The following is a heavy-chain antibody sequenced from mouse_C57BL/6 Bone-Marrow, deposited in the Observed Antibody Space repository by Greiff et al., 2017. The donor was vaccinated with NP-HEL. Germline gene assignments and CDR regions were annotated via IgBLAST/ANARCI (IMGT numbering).Heavy chain of an antibody. J-gene: IGHJ1*03. CDR1: GYTFTDYY. D-gene: IGHD1-1*01. V-gene: IGHV1-26*01. CDR3: ARSYYGSSDWYFDV. Sequence: VQLHQSGPELVKPGASVKISCKASGYTFTDYYMNWVKQSHGKSLEWIGDINPNNGGTSYNQKFKGKATLTVDKSSSTAYMELRSLTSEDSAVYYCARSYYGSSDWYFDVWGTGTTVTVSS. CDR2: INPNNGGT.